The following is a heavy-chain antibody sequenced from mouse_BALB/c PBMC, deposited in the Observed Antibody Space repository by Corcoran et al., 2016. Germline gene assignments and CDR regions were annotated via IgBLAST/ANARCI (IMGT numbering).Heavy chain of an antibody. J-gene: IGHJ4*01. Sequence: EVQLQQSGPELVKPGASVKMSCKASGYTFTSYVMHWVKQKPGQGLEWIGYINPYNDGTKYNKQFKGKATLTSDKSSSTAYMELSSLTSEDSAVYYCGYYAMDYWGQGTSVTVSS. CDR1: GYTFTSYV. CDR3: GYYAMDY. V-gene: IGHV1S136*01. CDR2: INPYNDGT.